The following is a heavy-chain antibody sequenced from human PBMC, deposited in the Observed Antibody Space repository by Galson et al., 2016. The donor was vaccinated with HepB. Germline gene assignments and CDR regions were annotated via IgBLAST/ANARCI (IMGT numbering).Heavy chain of an antibody. CDR1: GFIFSNSG. CDR3: ARDLTHLGRNLDY. CDR2: IWYDGSNK. V-gene: IGHV3-33*01. D-gene: IGHD2-15*01. J-gene: IGHJ4*02. Sequence: SLRLSCAASGFIFSNSGMHWVRQAPGKGLEWVAVIWYDGSNKFHADSVKGRFTISRDNSKNTLYLQMNSLRADDSAVYYCARDLTHLGRNLDYWGQGTLVTVSS.